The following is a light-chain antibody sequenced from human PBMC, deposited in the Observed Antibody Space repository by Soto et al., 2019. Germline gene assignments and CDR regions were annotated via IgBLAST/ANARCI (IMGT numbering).Light chain of an antibody. J-gene: IGKJ2*01. CDR1: QSISSW. Sequence: DIQMTQSPSTLSASVGDRVTITCRASQSISSWLAWYQQKPGKAPKLLIYDASSLESGVPSRFSGSESGTEFTLTIGILQPDDFAPYDCQSRDTFRQGTKQEIK. CDR3: QSRDT. V-gene: IGKV1-5*01. CDR2: DAS.